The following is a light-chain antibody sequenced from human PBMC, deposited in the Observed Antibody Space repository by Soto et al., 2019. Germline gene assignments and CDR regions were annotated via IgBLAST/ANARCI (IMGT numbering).Light chain of an antibody. CDR3: SSYSTSFFYA. CDR2: GVT. Sequence: QSVLTQPASVSGSPGQSITISCTGTSSDVGAYNYVSWYQQHPGEAPKLIIYGVTNRPSGVSYRFSGSKSDYTASLTISGLQAEDEADYYCSSYSTSFFYAFGTGTKVTVL. CDR1: SSDVGAYNY. J-gene: IGLJ1*01. V-gene: IGLV2-14*01.